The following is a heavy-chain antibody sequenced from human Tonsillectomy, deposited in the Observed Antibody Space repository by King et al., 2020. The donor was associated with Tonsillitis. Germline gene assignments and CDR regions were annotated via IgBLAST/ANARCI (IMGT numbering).Heavy chain of an antibody. J-gene: IGHJ4*02. CDR2: IKQDGSEK. V-gene: IGHV3-7*01. CDR1: GFTFSSYW. Sequence: VQLVESGGGLVQPGGSLRLSCAASGFTFSSYWMSWVRQAPGKGLEWVANIKQDGSEKYYVDSVKGRFTISRDNAKNSLYLQMNSLRAEDTAVYYCARDALGKWFLFDYWGQGTLVTVSS. D-gene: IGHD3-16*01. CDR3: ARDALGKWFLFDY.